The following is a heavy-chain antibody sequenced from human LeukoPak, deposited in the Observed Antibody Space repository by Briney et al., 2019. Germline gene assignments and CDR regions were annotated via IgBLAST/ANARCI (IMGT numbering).Heavy chain of an antibody. V-gene: IGHV4-59*01. J-gene: IGHJ6*03. CDR2: IYYSGST. Sequence: KASETLSLTCTVYGGSISSYYWSWIRQPPGKGLEWIGYIYYSGSTNYNPSLKSRVTISVDTSKNQFSLKLSSVTAADTAVYYCARASGWYERGPDYYYYYMDVWGKGTTVTISS. CDR1: GGSISSYY. CDR3: ARASGWYERGPDYYYYYMDV. D-gene: IGHD6-19*01.